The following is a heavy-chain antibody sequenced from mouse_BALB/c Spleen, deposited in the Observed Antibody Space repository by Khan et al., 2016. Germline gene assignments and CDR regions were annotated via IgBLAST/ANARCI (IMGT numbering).Heavy chain of an antibody. CDR2: ISDGGSYT. CDR1: GFTFSDYY. Sequence: EVELVESGGGLVKPGGSLKLSCAASGFTFSDYYMYWVRQTPEKRLEWVATISDGGSYTYYPDSVKGRFTISRDNAKNNLYLQMSSLKSEDTAMYYRARRPRGYYAMDYWGQGTSVTVSS. D-gene: IGHD6-1*01. V-gene: IGHV5-4*02. CDR3: ARRPRGYYAMDY. J-gene: IGHJ4*01.